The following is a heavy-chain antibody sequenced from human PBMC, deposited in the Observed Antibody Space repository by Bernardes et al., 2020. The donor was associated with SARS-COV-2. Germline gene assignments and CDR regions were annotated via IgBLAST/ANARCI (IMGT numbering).Heavy chain of an antibody. Sequence: SETLSLTCAVYGGSFSGYYWSWIRQPPGKGLEWIGEINHSGSTNYNPSLKSRVTISVDTSKNQFSLKLSSVTAADTAVYYCARGRITIFGVVRELNVDYWGQGTLVTVSS. V-gene: IGHV4-34*01. J-gene: IGHJ4*02. CDR2: INHSGST. CDR1: GGSFSGYY. CDR3: ARGRITIFGVVRELNVDY. D-gene: IGHD3-3*01.